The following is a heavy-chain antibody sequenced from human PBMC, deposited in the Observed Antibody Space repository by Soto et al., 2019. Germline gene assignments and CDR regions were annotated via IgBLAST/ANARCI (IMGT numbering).Heavy chain of an antibody. J-gene: IGHJ4*02. CDR3: ARGHDSGDC. D-gene: IGHD3-22*01. Sequence: PSETLSLTCAVSGGSISSGGYSWSWIRQPPGKGLEWIGYIYHSGTTYYNPSLKSRVTISIDTSKNQFSLKLSSVTAADTAMYYCARGHDSGDCWGQGTLVTVS. CDR2: IYHSGTT. V-gene: IGHV4-30-2*01. CDR1: GGSISSGGYS.